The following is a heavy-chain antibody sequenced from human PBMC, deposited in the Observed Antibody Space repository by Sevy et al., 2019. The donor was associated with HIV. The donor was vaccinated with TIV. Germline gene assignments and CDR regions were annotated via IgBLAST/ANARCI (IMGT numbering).Heavy chain of an antibody. Sequence: GGSLRLSCADSGFTFTNYGMHWVRQAPGKGLEWVSGISNSGANTYYADSVRGRFTVSRDNSKNTVYLQLNSLRAEETAIYYCAKEWTLLSDWYGEFDYWGQGTLVTVSS. CDR3: AKEWTLLSDWYGEFDY. V-gene: IGHV3-23*01. J-gene: IGHJ4*02. CDR2: ISNSGANT. D-gene: IGHD6-19*01. CDR1: GFTFTNYG.